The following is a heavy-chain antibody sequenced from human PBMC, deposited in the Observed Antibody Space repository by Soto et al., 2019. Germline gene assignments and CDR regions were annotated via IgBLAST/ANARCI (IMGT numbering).Heavy chain of an antibody. V-gene: IGHV3-48*01. CDR2: ISSSSSTI. D-gene: IGHD2-2*01. Sequence: PGGSLRLSCAASGFTFSSYSMNWVRQAPGKGLEWVSYISSSSSTIYYADSVKGRFTISRDNAKNSLYLQMNSLRAEDTAVYYCARDSYCSSTSCYADAFDIWGQGAMVTVSS. CDR1: GFTFSSYS. CDR3: ARDSYCSSTSCYADAFDI. J-gene: IGHJ3*02.